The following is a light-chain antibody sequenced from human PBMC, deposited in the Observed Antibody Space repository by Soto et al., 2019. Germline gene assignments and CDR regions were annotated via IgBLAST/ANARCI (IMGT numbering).Light chain of an antibody. V-gene: IGKV1-39*01. CDR2: GAS. CDR3: QQSYSTPRT. CDR1: QSISKY. J-gene: IGKJ4*01. Sequence: DIQMTQSPSSLSASVGDRVTITCRASQSISKYLNWYQQKPGIAPKLLIYGASSLQSGVPSRVSGSGYGTDFTLTISSLQPEDFATYYCQQSYSTPRTFGGGTKVEIK.